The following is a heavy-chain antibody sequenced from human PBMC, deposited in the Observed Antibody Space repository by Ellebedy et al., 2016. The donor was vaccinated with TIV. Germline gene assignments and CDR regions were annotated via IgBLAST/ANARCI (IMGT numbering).Heavy chain of an antibody. V-gene: IGHV1-69*13. Sequence: SVKVSCXASGGTFIYYPISWVRQAPGQGLEWMGGMIPIFGTADYAQKFQGRLTISADESTSTAYMSLSSLRPEDTAIYYCALYGAYDPDPNYYYLDVWGDGTTVTVSS. D-gene: IGHD4-17*01. CDR3: ALYGAYDPDPNYYYLDV. J-gene: IGHJ6*03. CDR1: GGTFIYYP. CDR2: MIPIFGTA.